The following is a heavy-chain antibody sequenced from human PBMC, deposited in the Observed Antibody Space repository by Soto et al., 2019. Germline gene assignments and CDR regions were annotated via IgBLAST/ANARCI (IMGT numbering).Heavy chain of an antibody. CDR1: GGTFTGYY. CDR2: INPNSGGT. J-gene: IGHJ4*02. CDR3: ARNPNGFSIFGKP. V-gene: IGHV1-2*02. Sequence: GASVKFSCKASGGTFTGYYMHWVRQAPGQGLEWMGWINPNSGGTNYAQKFQGRVTMTRDTSISTAYMELSRLRSDDTAVYYCARNPNGFSIFGKPWGQGTLVTVSS. D-gene: IGHD3-3*01.